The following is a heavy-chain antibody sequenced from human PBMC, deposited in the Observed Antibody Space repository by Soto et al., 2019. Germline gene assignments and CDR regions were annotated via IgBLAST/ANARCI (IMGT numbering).Heavy chain of an antibody. V-gene: IGHV1-3*01. CDR1: GYTFTSYA. D-gene: IGHD4-17*01. J-gene: IGHJ6*02. CDR2: INAGNGNT. Sequence: QVQLVQSGAGVKKPGASVKVSCKASGYTFTSYAMHWVRQAPGQRLEWMGWINAGNGNTKYSQKFQGRVTITRDTSVSTAYMELISLRSEDTAVYYGARTVGYYYGMDVCSQGTTVTVSS. CDR3: ARTVGYYYGMDV.